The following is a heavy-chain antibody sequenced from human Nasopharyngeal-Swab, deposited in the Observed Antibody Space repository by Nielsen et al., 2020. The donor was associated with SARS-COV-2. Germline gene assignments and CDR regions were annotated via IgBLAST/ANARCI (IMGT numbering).Heavy chain of an antibody. CDR1: GYTFTSYA. Sequence: ASVKVSCKASGYTFTSYAMHWVRQAPGQRLEWMGWINAGNGNTKYSQKFQGRVTITRDTSASTAYMELSSLRSDDTAVYYCARDHYYGSGRNWYFDLWGRGTLVTVSS. CDR3: ARDHYYGSGRNWYFDL. D-gene: IGHD3-10*01. CDR2: INAGNGNT. V-gene: IGHV1-3*01. J-gene: IGHJ2*01.